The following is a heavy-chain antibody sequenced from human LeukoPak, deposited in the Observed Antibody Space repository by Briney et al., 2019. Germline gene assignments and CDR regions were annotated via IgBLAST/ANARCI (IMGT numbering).Heavy chain of an antibody. Sequence: SETLSLTCTVSGVSISSYYWSWIRQPPGKGLEWIGYIYYSGSTNYNPSLKSRVTISVDTSKNQFSLKLSSVTAADTAVYYCARESGDSSSHYYFDYWGQGTLVTVSS. D-gene: IGHD6-13*01. V-gene: IGHV4-59*01. CDR1: GVSISSYY. CDR3: ARESGDSSSHYYFDY. J-gene: IGHJ4*02. CDR2: IYYSGST.